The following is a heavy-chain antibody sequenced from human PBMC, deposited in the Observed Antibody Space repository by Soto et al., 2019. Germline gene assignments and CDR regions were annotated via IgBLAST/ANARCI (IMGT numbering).Heavy chain of an antibody. Sequence: QVQLVQSGAEVKKPGSSVKVSCKASGGTFSSYAISWVRQAPGQGLEWMGGIIPIFGIANYAQKFQGRVTITADESTSTAYMELSSLRSEDTAVYYCASFSEGRGVYAIGVPLDYWGQGTLVTVSS. V-gene: IGHV1-69*01. CDR1: GGTFSSYA. J-gene: IGHJ4*02. D-gene: IGHD2-8*01. CDR3: ASFSEGRGVYAIGVPLDY. CDR2: IIPIFGIA.